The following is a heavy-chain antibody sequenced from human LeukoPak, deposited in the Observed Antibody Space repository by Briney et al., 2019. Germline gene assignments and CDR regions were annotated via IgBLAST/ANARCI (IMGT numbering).Heavy chain of an antibody. J-gene: IGHJ4*02. CDR1: GYTFTSYG. D-gene: IGHD1-1*01. CDR2: ISAYNGNT. CDR3: ARARYRYYFDY. Sequence: ASVKVSCKAPGYTFTSYGISWVRQAPGQGLEWMGWISAYNGNTNYAQKLQGRVTITTDTSTSTAYMELRSLRSDDTAVYSCARARYRYYFDYWGQGTLVTVSS. V-gene: IGHV1-18*01.